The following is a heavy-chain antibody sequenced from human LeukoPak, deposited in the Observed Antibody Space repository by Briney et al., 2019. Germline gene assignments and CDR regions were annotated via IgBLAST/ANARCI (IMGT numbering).Heavy chain of an antibody. D-gene: IGHD1-26*01. CDR2: IRTSGGST. J-gene: IGHJ4*02. CDR3: ATDLKWELTEFDY. V-gene: IGHV3-23*01. CDR1: GFTFSSFA. Sequence: GGSLRLSCAASGFTFSSFAMSWVRQAPGKGLEWVSTIRTSGGSTFYADSVQGRFTISRDNSKNTLYLQMNSLRAEDTAVYYCATDLKWELTEFDYWGQGTLVTVSS.